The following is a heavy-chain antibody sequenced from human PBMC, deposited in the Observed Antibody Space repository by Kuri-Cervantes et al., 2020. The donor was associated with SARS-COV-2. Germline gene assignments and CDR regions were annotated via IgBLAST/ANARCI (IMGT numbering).Heavy chain of an antibody. V-gene: IGHV4-59*01. CDR3: ARDPLPDGY. J-gene: IGHJ4*02. D-gene: IGHD5-24*01. Sequence: GSLRLSCTLSGDSFSSYYWSWVRQPPGKGLEWIGYIYYSGSTNYNPSLKSRVTISVDTSKNQFSLKLSSVTAADTAVYYCARDPLPDGYWGQGTLVTVSS. CDR2: IYYSGST. CDR1: GDSFSSYY.